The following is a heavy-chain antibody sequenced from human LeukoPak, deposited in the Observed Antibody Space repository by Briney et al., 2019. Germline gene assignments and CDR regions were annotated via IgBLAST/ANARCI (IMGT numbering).Heavy chain of an antibody. D-gene: IGHD2-15*01. J-gene: IGHJ4*02. V-gene: IGHV3-23*01. CDR3: AKGRGYRTGGSCYSDY. CDR1: GFTFSNYA. Sequence: PGGSLRLSCTASGFTFSNYAMSWVRQAPGKGLEWVSTISGSDGSTYYADSVKGRFTISRDNSKNTLYLQMNSLRVEDTAIYYCAKGRGYRTGGSCYSDYWGQGTLVTVSS. CDR2: ISGSDGST.